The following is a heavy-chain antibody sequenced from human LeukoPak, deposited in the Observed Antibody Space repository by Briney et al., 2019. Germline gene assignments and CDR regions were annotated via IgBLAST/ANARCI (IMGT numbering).Heavy chain of an antibody. J-gene: IGHJ4*02. CDR1: GFSFSSYE. Sequence: GGSLRLSCAASGFSFSSYEMNWVRQAPGKGLEWVSYISGSGTTIYYADSVKGRFTISRDNAENSLYLQMNSLRAEDTAVYYCARDGGSGILDWGQGTLVTVSS. CDR3: ARDGGSGILD. CDR2: ISGSGTTI. V-gene: IGHV3-48*03. D-gene: IGHD3-10*01.